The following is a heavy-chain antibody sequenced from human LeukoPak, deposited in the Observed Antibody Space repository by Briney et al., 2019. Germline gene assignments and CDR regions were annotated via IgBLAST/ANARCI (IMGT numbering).Heavy chain of an antibody. D-gene: IGHD6-13*01. V-gene: IGHV4-59*01. CDR3: ARVTAAAGGIFYYYYYMDV. J-gene: IGHJ6*03. CDR2: IYYSGST. Sequence: SETLSLTCTVSGGSISSYYWSWIRQPPGKGLEWIGYIYYSGSTNYNPSLKSRVTISVDTSKNQFSLKLSSVTAADTAVYCCARVTAAAGGIFYYYYYMDVWGKGTTVTVSS. CDR1: GGSISSYY.